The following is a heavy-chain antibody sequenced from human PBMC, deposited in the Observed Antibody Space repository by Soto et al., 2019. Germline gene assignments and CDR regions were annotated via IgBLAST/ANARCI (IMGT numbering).Heavy chain of an antibody. D-gene: IGHD6-13*01. CDR2: IYYSGST. CDR1: GGSISSSSYY. Sequence: LSLTCTVSGGSISSSSYYWGWIRQPPGKGLEWIGSIYYSGSTYYNPSLKSRVTISVDTSKNQFSLKLSSVTAADTAVYYCARNPSSSWYLGWFDPWGQGTLVTVSS. J-gene: IGHJ5*02. CDR3: ARNPSSSWYLGWFDP. V-gene: IGHV4-39*01.